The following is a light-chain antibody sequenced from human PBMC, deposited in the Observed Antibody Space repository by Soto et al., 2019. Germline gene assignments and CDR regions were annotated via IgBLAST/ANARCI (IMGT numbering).Light chain of an antibody. Sequence: SVLTQPRSVSGSPGQPVTISCNGTSSDVGRYNYVSWYQHHPGKAPKLMIYDVSTRPSGVPDRFSGSKSGTTASLTISGLQAEDEADYYCCSYAGSPYVFGTGTKVTVL. J-gene: IGLJ1*01. CDR3: CSYAGSPYV. CDR1: SSDVGRYNY. CDR2: DVS. V-gene: IGLV2-11*01.